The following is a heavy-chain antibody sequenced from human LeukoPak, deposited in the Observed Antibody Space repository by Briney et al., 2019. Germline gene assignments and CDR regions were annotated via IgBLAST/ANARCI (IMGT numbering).Heavy chain of an antibody. V-gene: IGHV3-7*03. CDR2: IKQGGSVQ. D-gene: IGHD6-19*01. CDR1: GFTFSSYS. Sequence: GGSLRLSCAASGFTFSSYSMSWVRQAPGRGLEWVSDIKQGGSVQYYVDSVKGRFTISRDNAKNSLYLQMNSLRVEDTAVYYCARGRYTSGWYPDYFDFWGQGTRVTVSS. CDR3: ARGRYTSGWYPDYFDF. J-gene: IGHJ4*02.